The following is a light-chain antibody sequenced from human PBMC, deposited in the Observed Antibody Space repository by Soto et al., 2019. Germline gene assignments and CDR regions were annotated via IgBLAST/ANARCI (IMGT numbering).Light chain of an antibody. V-gene: IGKV1-5*01. CDR2: DAS. CDR1: QSISSW. CDR3: QQYNSYPT. Sequence: DIQMTQSPSTLSASVGDIVTITCRASQSISSWLAWYQQKPGKAPKLLIYDASSLESGVPSRFSGSGSGTEFTLTISSLQPDDFATYYCQQYNSYPTCGQGTKGDIK. J-gene: IGKJ1*01.